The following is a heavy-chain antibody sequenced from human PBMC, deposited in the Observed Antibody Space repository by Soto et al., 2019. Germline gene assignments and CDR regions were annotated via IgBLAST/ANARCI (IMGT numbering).Heavy chain of an antibody. CDR1: GGSVSSGSYY. CDR2: IYYSGST. Sequence: SETLSLTCTVSGGSVSSGSYYWSWIRQPPGKGLEWIGYIYYSGSTNYNPSLKSRVTISVDTSKNQFSLKLSSVTAADTAVYYCARDRGSGWYFDYWGQGTLVTVSS. J-gene: IGHJ4*02. D-gene: IGHD6-19*01. CDR3: ARDRGSGWYFDY. V-gene: IGHV4-61*01.